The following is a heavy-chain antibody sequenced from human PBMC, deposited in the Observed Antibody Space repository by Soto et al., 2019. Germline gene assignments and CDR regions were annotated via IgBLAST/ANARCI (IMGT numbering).Heavy chain of an antibody. J-gene: IGHJ6*02. CDR3: AFGGYCSSTSCSNPYYYYYGMDV. V-gene: IGHV4-30-4*01. CDR1: GGSISSGDYY. D-gene: IGHD2-2*01. Sequence: QVQLQESGPGLVKPSQTLSLTCTVSGGSISSGDYYWSWIRQPPGKGLEWIGYIYYSGSTYYNPSLKSRVTISVDTSKNQFSLKLSSVTAADTAVYYCAFGGYCSSTSCSNPYYYYYGMDVWGQGTTVTVSS. CDR2: IYYSGST.